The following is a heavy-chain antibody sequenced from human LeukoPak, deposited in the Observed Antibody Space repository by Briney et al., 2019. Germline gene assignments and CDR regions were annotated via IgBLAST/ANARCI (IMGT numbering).Heavy chain of an antibody. CDR2: IRSKAGSYAT. CDR1: GFTFSGSA. V-gene: IGHV3-73*01. J-gene: IGHJ4*02. CDR3: TGGTTVTTLDY. Sequence: GGSLTLSCVASGFTFSGSAMHWVRQASGKGLEWVARIRSKAGSYATEYAASVKGRFTISRDDSKNTAYLQMKSLKTEDTAVYYCTGGTTVTTLDYWGQGTLVTVSS. D-gene: IGHD4-17*01.